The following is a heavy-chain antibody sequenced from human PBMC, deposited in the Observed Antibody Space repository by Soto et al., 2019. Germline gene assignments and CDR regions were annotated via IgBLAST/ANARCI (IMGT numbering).Heavy chain of an antibody. CDR2: INHSGST. CDR3: ARGEKREAWGYYYYYMDV. V-gene: IGHV4-34*01. Sequence: SETLSLTCAVYGGSFSGYYWSWIRQPPGKGLEWIGEINHSGSTNYNPSLKSRVTISVDTSKNQFSLKLSSVTAADTAVYYCARGEKREAWGYYYYYMDVWGKGTTVTVSS. CDR1: GGSFSGYY. D-gene: IGHD3-16*01. J-gene: IGHJ6*03.